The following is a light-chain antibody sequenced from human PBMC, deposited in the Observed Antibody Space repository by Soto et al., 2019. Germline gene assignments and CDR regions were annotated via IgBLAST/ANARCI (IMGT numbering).Light chain of an antibody. CDR3: QQAYSLPIT. V-gene: IGKV1D-12*01. CDR2: AAS. J-gene: IGKJ5*01. CDR1: QYISSW. Sequence: DVQMTQSPSSVSASIGDRVTISCRASQYISSWLAWYQQKPGKAPRLLIYAASSLQSGVPSRFNGSGSGTDFTLTINSLQPEDFATYSCQQAYSLPITFGQGTRLEIK.